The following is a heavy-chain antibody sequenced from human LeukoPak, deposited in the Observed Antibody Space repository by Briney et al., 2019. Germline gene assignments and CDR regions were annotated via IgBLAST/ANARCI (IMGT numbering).Heavy chain of an antibody. D-gene: IGHD1-7*01. CDR3: VGWGISGITNH. Sequence: GGSLRHSCAASELTSSTSWRSWVRQAPGKGLEWVAQTKQDGSEKYYVDSVKGRFTTSRDKNSLFLQMNSVRAEDTAVYYCVGWGISGITNHWGQGTLVTVSS. CDR1: ELTSSTSW. CDR2: TKQDGSEK. V-gene: IGHV3-7*01. J-gene: IGHJ4*02.